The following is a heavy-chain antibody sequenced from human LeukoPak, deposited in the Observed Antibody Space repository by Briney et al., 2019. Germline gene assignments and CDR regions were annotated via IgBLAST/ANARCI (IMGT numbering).Heavy chain of an antibody. CDR2: IKEDGSEE. D-gene: IGHD3-10*01. J-gene: IGHJ4*02. Sequence: GESLRLSCVASGFTFSKYWMTWVRQAPGKGLEWVANIKEDGSEEFYDDSVKGRFTISRDNAKNSVYLQMNSLRGEDTAVYYCASLWFGGLWGQGTQVSVSS. CDR3: ASLWFGGL. V-gene: IGHV3-7*01. CDR1: GFTFSKYW.